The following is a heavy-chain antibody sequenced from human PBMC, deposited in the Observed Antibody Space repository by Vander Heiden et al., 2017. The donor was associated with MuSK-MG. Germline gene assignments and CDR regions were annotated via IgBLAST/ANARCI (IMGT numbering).Heavy chain of an antibody. Sequence: QVQLVQSGAEVKKPGASVKVSCKASGYTFTSYGISWVRQAPGQGLEWMGWISAYNGNTNYAQKLQGRVTMTTETSTSTAYMELKSLRAVDTAVYYCARDLGRGVITPLIDYYDGIDVWGQGTTVTVSS. D-gene: IGHD3-10*01. CDR2: ISAYNGNT. CDR3: ARDLGRGVITPLIDYYDGIDV. CDR1: GYTFTSYG. J-gene: IGHJ6*02. V-gene: IGHV1-18*01.